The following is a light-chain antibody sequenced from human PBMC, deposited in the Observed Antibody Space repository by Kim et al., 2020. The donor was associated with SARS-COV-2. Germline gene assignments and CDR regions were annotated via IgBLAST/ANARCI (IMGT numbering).Light chain of an antibody. J-gene: IGLJ2*01. Sequence: SSELTQDPAVSVALGQTVRITCQGDSLRSYYASWYQQKPGQDPVLVIYGKNNRPSGIPDRFSGSSSGNTASLTITGAQAEDEADYYCNSRDSSGNHRVVFGGGTKLTVL. CDR2: GKN. CDR3: NSRDSSGNHRVV. CDR1: SLRSYY. V-gene: IGLV3-19*01.